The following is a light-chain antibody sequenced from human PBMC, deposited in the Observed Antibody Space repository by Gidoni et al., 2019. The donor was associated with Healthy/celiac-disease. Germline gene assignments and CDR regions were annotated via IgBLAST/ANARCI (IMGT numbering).Light chain of an antibody. CDR1: QSISSY. J-gene: IGKJ3*01. CDR2: AAS. V-gene: IGKV1-39*01. Sequence: DIQMTQSPSSMSASVGDRVTITWRTSQSISSYLNCYQKKPVIAPNLLIYAASSLQSGVPSRFSGSGSGTYFTHTISSRQPEDFSTYYSQQSYITPFSFGPVTKVDIK. CDR3: QQSYITPFS.